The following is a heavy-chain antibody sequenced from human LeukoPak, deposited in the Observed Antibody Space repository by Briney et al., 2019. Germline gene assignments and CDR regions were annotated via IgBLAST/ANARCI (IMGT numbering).Heavy chain of an antibody. Sequence: ASVKVSCKTSGYTFPGYYMHWVRQAPGQGLGWMGWVDPNSGGTKCAQTFQGRVTMTRDTSISTAYMELSRLSSDDTAVYYCARVGGYSSAFDIWGQGTMVTVSS. CDR1: GYTFPGYY. V-gene: IGHV1-2*02. D-gene: IGHD4-23*01. CDR3: ARVGGYSSAFDI. CDR2: VDPNSGGT. J-gene: IGHJ3*02.